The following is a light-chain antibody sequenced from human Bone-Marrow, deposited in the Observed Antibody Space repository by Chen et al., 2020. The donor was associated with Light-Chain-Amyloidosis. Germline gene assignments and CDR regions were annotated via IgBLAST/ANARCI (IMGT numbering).Light chain of an antibody. Sequence: SYELTQQPSVSVSPGQTARITCSGDDLPTKYAYWYQQKPGQAPVLVIHRDTERPSGISERFSGSSLGTTATLTISGVQAEDEADYHCQSADSSGTYEVIFGGGTKLTVL. CDR2: RDT. CDR1: DLPTKY. V-gene: IGLV3-25*03. CDR3: QSADSSGTYEVI. J-gene: IGLJ2*01.